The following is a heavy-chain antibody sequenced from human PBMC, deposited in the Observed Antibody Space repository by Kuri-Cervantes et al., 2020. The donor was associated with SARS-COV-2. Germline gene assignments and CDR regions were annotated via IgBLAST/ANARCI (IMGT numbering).Heavy chain of an antibody. CDR1: GGSISSYY. J-gene: IGHJ5*02. V-gene: IGHV4-34*01. D-gene: IGHD2-2*01. CDR3: ARVHPDIVVVPAAHNWFDP. CDR2: INHSGST. Sequence: SETLSLTCTVSGGSISSYYWSWIRQPPGKGLEWIGEINHSGSTNYNPSLKSRVTISVDTSKNQFSLKLSSVTAADTAVYYCARVHPDIVVVPAAHNWFDPWGQGTLVTVSS.